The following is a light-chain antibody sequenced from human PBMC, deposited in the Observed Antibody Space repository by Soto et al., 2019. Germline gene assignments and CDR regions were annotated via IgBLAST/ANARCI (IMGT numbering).Light chain of an antibody. CDR1: QSVSSY. CDR2: DAS. V-gene: IGKV3-11*01. Sequence: EIVLTQSPATLSLSPGERATLSCRASQSVSSYLAWYQQKPGQAPRLLIYDASNRATGIPARFSGSGSGTDFTLTISSLKPEDFAVYYCQQRSNWPPMVTFGGGTKVEIK. J-gene: IGKJ4*01. CDR3: QQRSNWPPMVT.